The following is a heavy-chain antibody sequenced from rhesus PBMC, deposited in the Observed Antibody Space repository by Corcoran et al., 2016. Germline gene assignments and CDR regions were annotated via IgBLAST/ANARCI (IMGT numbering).Heavy chain of an antibody. V-gene: IGHV2-95*01. CDR2: IYWNDRK. J-gene: IGHJ5-2*02. D-gene: IGHD1-7*02. Sequence: QVTLKESGPALVKPTQTLTLTCALSGFSINTAETGVGWIRQPPGKALEWLATIYWNDRKYYSTSLKSRLTISKDTSNNQVILTMTNMDPVDTATYYCARTKWNDVSLDVWGRGVLVTVSS. CDR1: GFSINTAETG. CDR3: ARTKWNDVSLDV.